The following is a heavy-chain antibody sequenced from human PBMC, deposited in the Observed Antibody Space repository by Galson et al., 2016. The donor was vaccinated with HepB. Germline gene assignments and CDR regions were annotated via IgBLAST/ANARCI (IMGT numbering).Heavy chain of an antibody. J-gene: IGHJ5*02. CDR3: ARMHYYERRAGNWFDP. V-gene: IGHV1-8*01. Sequence: SVKVSCKASGYAFTNYDINWVRQAPGHGLEWMGWVNVDSGDTGYAQRFHGRVTMTRDTSIRTAYMEVSRLTSEDTAVYCCARMHYYERRAGNWFDPWGQGTLVTVSS. D-gene: IGHD3-22*01. CDR1: GYAFTNYD. CDR2: VNVDSGDT.